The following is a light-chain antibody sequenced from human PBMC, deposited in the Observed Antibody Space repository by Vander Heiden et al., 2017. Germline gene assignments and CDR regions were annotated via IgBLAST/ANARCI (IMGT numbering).Light chain of an antibody. CDR1: QSISSY. V-gene: IGKV1-39*01. CDR3: QQSYSSPYT. J-gene: IGKJ2*01. CDR2: AAS. Sequence: DIQTTQTPPSLSASVGDRVTITCRASQSISSYLNWYQQKPGKAPNLLIYAASSLQSGVPSRFSGSGYGTDFTLTISSLQPEDFATYSCQQSYSSPYTFGQGTKLEIK.